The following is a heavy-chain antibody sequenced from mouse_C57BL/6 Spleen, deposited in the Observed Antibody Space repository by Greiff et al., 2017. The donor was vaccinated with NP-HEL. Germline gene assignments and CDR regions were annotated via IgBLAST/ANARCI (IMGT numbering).Heavy chain of an antibody. CDR2: INPYNGDT. Sequence: EVQLQQSGPELVKPGASVKISCKASGYSFTGYFMNWVMQSHGQSLEWIGRINPYNGDTFYNQKFKGKATLTVDKSSSTAHMELRSLTSEDSAVYYCARYDYDDGYYDMDYWGQGTSVTVSS. D-gene: IGHD2-4*01. V-gene: IGHV1-20*01. CDR3: ARYDYDDGYYDMDY. J-gene: IGHJ4*01. CDR1: GYSFTGYF.